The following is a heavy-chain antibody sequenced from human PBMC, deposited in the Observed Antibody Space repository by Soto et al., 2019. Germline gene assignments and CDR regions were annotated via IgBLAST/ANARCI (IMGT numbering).Heavy chain of an antibody. CDR3: ARGTRIAVARRGGWFDP. CDR2: IYYSGST. D-gene: IGHD6-19*01. CDR1: GGSVSSGSYY. Sequence: NPSETLSLTCTVSGGSVSSGSYYWSWIRQPPGKGLEWIGYIYYSGSTNYNPSLKSRVTISVDTSKNQFSLKLSSVTAADTAVYYCARGTRIAVARRGGWFDPWGQGTLVTVSS. J-gene: IGHJ5*02. V-gene: IGHV4-61*01.